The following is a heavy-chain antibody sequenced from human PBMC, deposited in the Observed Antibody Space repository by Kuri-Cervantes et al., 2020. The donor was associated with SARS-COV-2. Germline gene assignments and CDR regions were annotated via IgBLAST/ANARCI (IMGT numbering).Heavy chain of an antibody. V-gene: IGHV4-39*07. CDR1: GGSISSSSYY. CDR2: IYYSGST. J-gene: IGHJ4*02. Sequence: SETLSLTCTVSGGSISSSSYYWGWIRQPPGKGLEWIGSIYYSGSTYYNPSLKSRVTISVDTSKNQFSLKLSSVTAADTAVYYCARVPRVQLWSTLLWFDYWGQGTLVTVSS. CDR3: ARVPRVQLWSTLLWFDY. D-gene: IGHD5-18*01.